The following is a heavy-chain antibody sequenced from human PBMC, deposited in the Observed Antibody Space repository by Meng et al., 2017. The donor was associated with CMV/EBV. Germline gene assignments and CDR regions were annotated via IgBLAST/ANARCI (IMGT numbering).Heavy chain of an antibody. J-gene: IGHJ4*02. CDR1: GGSISSSSYY. Sequence: QECGPGLWTPSGTLSLTCAVSGGSISSSSYYWGWIRQPPGKGLEWIGSIYYSGSTYYNPSLKSRVTISVDTSKNQFSLKLSSVTAADTAVYYCASLAGDYWGQGTLVTVSS. CDR2: IYYSGST. V-gene: IGHV4-39*07. D-gene: IGHD3-10*01. CDR3: ASLAGDY.